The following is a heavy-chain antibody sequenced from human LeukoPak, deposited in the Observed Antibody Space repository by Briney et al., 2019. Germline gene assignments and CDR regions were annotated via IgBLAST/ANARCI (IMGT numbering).Heavy chain of an antibody. Sequence: PGGSLRLSCAASGFTFSNAWMSWVRQAPGKGLEWVGRIKSKTDGGTTDYAAPVKGRFTISRDNSKNTLYLQMNSLRAEDTAVYYCAKDRYTSGWYLDYWGQGTLVTVSS. CDR1: GFTFSNAW. CDR2: IKSKTDGGTT. V-gene: IGHV3-15*01. J-gene: IGHJ4*02. D-gene: IGHD6-19*01. CDR3: AKDRYTSGWYLDY.